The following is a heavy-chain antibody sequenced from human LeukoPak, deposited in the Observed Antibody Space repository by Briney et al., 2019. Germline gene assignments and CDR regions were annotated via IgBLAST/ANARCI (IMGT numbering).Heavy chain of an antibody. V-gene: IGHV3-23*01. CDR1: GFTFSSYA. J-gene: IGHJ4*02. Sequence: GGSLRLSCAASGFTFSSYAMSWVRQAPGKGLEWVLGLSGSGGSTNYADSVKGRFTISRDNSKNMLYLQMNSLGAEDTAVYFCAKGDGFAQTTYFDYWGQGTLVTVSS. CDR2: LSGSGGST. CDR3: AKGDGFAQTTYFDY. D-gene: IGHD5-24*01.